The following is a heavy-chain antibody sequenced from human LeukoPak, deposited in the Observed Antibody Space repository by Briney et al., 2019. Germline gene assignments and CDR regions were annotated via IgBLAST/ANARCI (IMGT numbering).Heavy chain of an antibody. J-gene: IGHJ4*02. D-gene: IGHD6-19*01. Sequence: GGSLRLSCAASGFTFSSYSMNWVRQAPGKGLEWVSSISSSYIYYADSVKGRFTISRDNAKNSLYLQMNSLRAEDTAVYYCASSNSSGWPYFDYWGQGTLVTVSS. CDR1: GFTFSSYS. CDR2: ISSSYI. V-gene: IGHV3-21*01. CDR3: ASSNSSGWPYFDY.